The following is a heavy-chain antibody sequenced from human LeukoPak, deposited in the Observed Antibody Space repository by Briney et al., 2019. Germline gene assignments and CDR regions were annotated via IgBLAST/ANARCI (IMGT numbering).Heavy chain of an antibody. CDR3: ARSNEWELLFDY. J-gene: IGHJ4*02. Sequence: ASETLSLTCTVSGGFISTYYWSWIRQPPGKGLEWIGYIYYSGSTNYNPSLKSRVTISVDTSKNQFSLKLSSVTAADTAVYYCARSNEWELLFDYWGQGTLVTVSS. CDR2: IYYSGST. CDR1: GGFISTYY. V-gene: IGHV4-59*01. D-gene: IGHD1-26*01.